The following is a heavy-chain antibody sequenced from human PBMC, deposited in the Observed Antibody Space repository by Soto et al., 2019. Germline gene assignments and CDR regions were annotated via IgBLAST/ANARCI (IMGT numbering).Heavy chain of an antibody. CDR3: ARMYSGYDFGFVTSFAFDY. CDR2: IYYSGST. D-gene: IGHD5-12*01. CDR1: GGSISSGGYY. J-gene: IGHJ4*02. Sequence: QVQLQESGPGLVKPSQTLSLTCTVSGGSISSGGYYWSWIRQHPGKGLEWIGYIYYSGSTYYNPSLKSRVTISVDTSKNQFSLKLSSVTAADTAVYYCARMYSGYDFGFVTSFAFDYWGQGTLVTVSS. V-gene: IGHV4-31*03.